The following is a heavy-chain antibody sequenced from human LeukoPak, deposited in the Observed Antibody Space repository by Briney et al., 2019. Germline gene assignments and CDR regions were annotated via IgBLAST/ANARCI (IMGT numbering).Heavy chain of an antibody. J-gene: IGHJ3*02. CDR1: GLAFSSYW. CDR2: IKQDGSEK. CDR3: ARDLAGPPQEAFDI. Sequence: PGGSLRLSWAASGLAFSSYWMSWVRQAPGKGLEWVANIKQDGSEKHYVDSVTGRFTTSRDNTKNSLYLQMNSLRADDTAVYYCARDLAGPPQEAFDIWGQGTMVTVSS. V-gene: IGHV3-7*01.